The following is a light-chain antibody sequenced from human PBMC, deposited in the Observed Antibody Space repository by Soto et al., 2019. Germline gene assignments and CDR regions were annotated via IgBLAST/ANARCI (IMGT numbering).Light chain of an antibody. Sequence: DIQMTQSPSTLSASVGDRVTITCRASQSIGSWLAWYQQKPGKAPNLLIYAASGLQSGVPSRFSGSGSGTDFTLTISSLQRDDFAIYYCQQYNPYSRTFGQGTKVDIK. J-gene: IGKJ1*01. CDR2: AAS. CDR1: QSIGSW. CDR3: QQYNPYSRT. V-gene: IGKV1-5*01.